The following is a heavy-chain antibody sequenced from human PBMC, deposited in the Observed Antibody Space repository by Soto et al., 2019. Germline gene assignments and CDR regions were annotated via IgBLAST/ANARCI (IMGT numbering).Heavy chain of an antibody. CDR2: ISHDGSNR. J-gene: IGHJ4*02. Sequence: QVQLVESRGGVVQPGRSLRLSCAASGFTFSNYPMEWVRQAPGKGLEWVTVISHDGSNRYYADSVKGRFTNSRDNSKNTVYLQINSLRADDTAVYYCARDQGNGCSSGYFDYWGQGTPVTVSS. CDR1: GFTFSNYP. CDR3: ARDQGNGCSSGYFDY. D-gene: IGHD6-19*01. V-gene: IGHV3-30*04.